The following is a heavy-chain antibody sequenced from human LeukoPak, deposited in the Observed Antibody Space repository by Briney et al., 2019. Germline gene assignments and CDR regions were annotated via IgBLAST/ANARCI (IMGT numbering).Heavy chain of an antibody. D-gene: IGHD5-12*01. J-gene: IGHJ6*03. CDR2: INHSGST. CDR1: GGSFSGYY. Sequence: SETLSLTCAVYGGSFSGYYWSWIRQPPGKGLEWIGEINHSGSTNYNPSLKSRVTISVDTSKDQFSLKLSSVTAADTAVYYCARSSRGRGYSGFRRFYYYMDVWGKGTTVTVSS. CDR3: ARSSRGRGYSGFRRFYYYMDV. V-gene: IGHV4-34*01.